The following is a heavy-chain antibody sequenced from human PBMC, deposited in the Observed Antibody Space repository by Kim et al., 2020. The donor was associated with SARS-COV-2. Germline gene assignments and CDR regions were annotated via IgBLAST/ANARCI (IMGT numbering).Heavy chain of an antibody. D-gene: IGHD1-1*01. V-gene: IGHV6-1*01. Sequence: DYAESVKSRITINPDSSKNQFSLQLSSVTPEDTAVYYCVMYSWDDGRWFDPWGQGTLVTVSS. J-gene: IGHJ5*02. CDR3: VMYSWDDGRWFDP.